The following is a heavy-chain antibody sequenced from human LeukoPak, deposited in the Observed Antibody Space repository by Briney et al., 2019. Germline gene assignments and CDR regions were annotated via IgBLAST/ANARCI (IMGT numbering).Heavy chain of an antibody. CDR1: GYTFSDYY. CDR3: ARDPPHYYGSSSYDY. CDR2: INPNSGAT. D-gene: IGHD3-22*01. V-gene: IGHV1-2*02. Sequence: ASVKVSCKASGYTFSDYYMHWVRQAPGQGLDWMGWINPNSGATKYAQKFQGRVTMTRDTSISTAYMELSRLRSDDTAVYYCARDPPHYYGSSSYDYWGQGTLVTVSS. J-gene: IGHJ4*02.